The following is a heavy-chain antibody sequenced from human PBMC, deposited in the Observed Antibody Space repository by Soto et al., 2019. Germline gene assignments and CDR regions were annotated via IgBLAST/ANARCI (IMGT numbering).Heavy chain of an antibody. D-gene: IGHD3-22*01. J-gene: IGHJ4*02. CDR2: ISAYNGNT. V-gene: IGHV1-18*01. Sequence: QVQLVQSGAEVKKPGASVKVSCKASGYTFTSYGISWVRQAPGQGLEWTGWISAYNGNTNYAQKLQGRVTMTTDTSTSTAYMELRSLRSDDTAVYYCARVPDYYDSSGYHDYWGQGTLVTVSS. CDR3: ARVPDYYDSSGYHDY. CDR1: GYTFTSYG.